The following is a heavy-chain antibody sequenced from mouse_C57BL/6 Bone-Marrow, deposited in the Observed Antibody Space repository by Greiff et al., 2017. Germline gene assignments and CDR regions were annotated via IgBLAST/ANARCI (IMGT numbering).Heavy chain of an antibody. CDR3: ARVGNGYYDWVWFAY. Sequence: VQLVESGPGLVQPSQSLSITCTVSGFSLTSYGVHWVRQSPGKGLEWLGVIWSGGSTDYNAAFISRLSISKDNSKSQVFFKMNSLQADDTAIYYCARVGNGYYDWVWFAYWGQGTLVTVSA. J-gene: IGHJ3*01. CDR2: IWSGGST. CDR1: GFSLTSYG. V-gene: IGHV2-2*01. D-gene: IGHD2-3*01.